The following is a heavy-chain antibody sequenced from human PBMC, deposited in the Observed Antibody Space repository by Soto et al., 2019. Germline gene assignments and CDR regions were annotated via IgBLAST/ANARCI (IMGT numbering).Heavy chain of an antibody. J-gene: IGHJ4*02. CDR2: IYYSGST. D-gene: IGHD5-12*01. Sequence: PSETLSLTCTVSGGSISSYYWSWIRQPPGKGLEWIGYIYYSGSTNYNPSLKSRVTISVDTSKNQFSLKLSSVTAADTAVYYCARVLHSGYHKNFDYWGQGTLVTVSS. CDR3: ARVLHSGYHKNFDY. V-gene: IGHV4-59*01. CDR1: GGSISSYY.